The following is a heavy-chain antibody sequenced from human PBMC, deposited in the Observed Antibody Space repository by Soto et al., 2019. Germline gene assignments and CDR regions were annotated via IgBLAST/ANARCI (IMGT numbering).Heavy chain of an antibody. CDR3: ARVRDWYGSGSHQTSLFDY. D-gene: IGHD3-10*01. CDR2: INPSGGST. CDR1: GYTFNSYA. J-gene: IGHJ4*02. V-gene: IGHV1-46*02. Sequence: GASVKVSCKASGYTFNSYAMHWVRQAPGQGLEWMGIINPSGGSTSYAQKFQGRVTMTRDTSTSTVYMELSSLRSEDTAVYYCARVRDWYGSGSHQTSLFDYWRQGTLVTVSS.